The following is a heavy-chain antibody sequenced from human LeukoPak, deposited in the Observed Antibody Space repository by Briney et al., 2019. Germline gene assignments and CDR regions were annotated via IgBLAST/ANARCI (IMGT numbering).Heavy chain of an antibody. J-gene: IGHJ5*02. Sequence: SQTLSLTCTVSGGSISSGDYYWSWIRQPPGKGLEWVVYIYYSGSTYYNPSLKSRVTISVYTSKNQFSLKLSSVTAADTAVYYCALRLAAAAGAWFDPWGQGTLVTVSS. D-gene: IGHD6-13*01. CDR1: GGSISSGDYY. CDR2: IYYSGST. V-gene: IGHV4-30-4*08. CDR3: ALRLAAAAGAWFDP.